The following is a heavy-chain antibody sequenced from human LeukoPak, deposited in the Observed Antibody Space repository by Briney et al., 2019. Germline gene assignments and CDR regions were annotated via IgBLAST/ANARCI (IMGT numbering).Heavy chain of an antibody. Sequence: SETLSLTCAVYGGSFSGYYWTWLRQPPGKGLEWIGEINHSGSTNYNPSLKSRVTMSVDTSMNQFSLRLNSVTAADTAVYYCARAHRSGSYHSNWFESWGQGTLVIVSS. D-gene: IGHD3-10*01. V-gene: IGHV4-34*01. J-gene: IGHJ5*01. CDR3: ARAHRSGSYHSNWFES. CDR2: INHSGST. CDR1: GGSFSGYY.